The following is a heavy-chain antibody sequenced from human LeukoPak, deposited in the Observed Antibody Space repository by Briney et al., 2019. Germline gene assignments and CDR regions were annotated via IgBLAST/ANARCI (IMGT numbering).Heavy chain of an antibody. CDR2: VKTSAIT. V-gene: IGHV4-34*01. Sequence: SETLSLTCAVSGRSLTTYHWSWIRQSPGKGLEWIGEVKTSAITNYNPSLESRVTISVGMSKNQFSLNLRSVTAADAAIYYCASQMLEWYGLDVWGQGTTVIVSS. CDR1: GRSLTTYH. CDR3: ASQMLEWYGLDV. D-gene: IGHD3-3*01. J-gene: IGHJ6*02.